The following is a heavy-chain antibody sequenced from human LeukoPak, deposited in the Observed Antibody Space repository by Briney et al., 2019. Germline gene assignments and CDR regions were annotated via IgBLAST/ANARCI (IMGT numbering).Heavy chain of an antibody. D-gene: IGHD3-16*01. V-gene: IGHV4-39*01. Sequence: SETLSLTCTVSGGSISTSRYYWGWIRQPPGKGLEWIGSIYYSGTTYYNLSLKSRVTIPVDTSRNQFSLRLSSVTAADTAVYYCARGGSRLTTAGDLDYCGHGTLVTVSS. CDR2: IYYSGTT. J-gene: IGHJ4*01. CDR1: GGSISTSRYY. CDR3: ARGGSRLTTAGDLDY.